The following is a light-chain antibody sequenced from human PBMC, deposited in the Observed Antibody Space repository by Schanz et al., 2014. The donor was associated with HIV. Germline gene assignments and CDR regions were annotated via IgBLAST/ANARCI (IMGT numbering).Light chain of an antibody. CDR2: GDN. J-gene: IGLJ2*01. V-gene: IGLV1-40*01. CDR1: SSNIGAGYD. CDR3: AAWDVSLNGPV. Sequence: QSVLTQPPSVSGAPGQKVTISCTGSSSNIGAGYDVHWYQQFPGTAPRLLIHGDNQRPSGVPDRFSGSKSGTSASLAISGLQSEDEGDYYCAAWDVSLNGPVFGGGTKLTVL.